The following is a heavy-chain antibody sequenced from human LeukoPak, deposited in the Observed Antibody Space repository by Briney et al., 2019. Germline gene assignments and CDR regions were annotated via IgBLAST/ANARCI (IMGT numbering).Heavy chain of an antibody. J-gene: IGHJ4*02. D-gene: IGHD3-22*01. CDR3: ARILGSGYSAEF. Sequence: GGSLRLSCAAAGFTFRNFGMDWVRQAQGKGLEWVAVIHYDGNKKYYADSVRGRFTISKDNSKNTLYMQMNSLRAEDTAVYYCARILGSGYSAEFWGQGTLVTASS. CDR1: GFTFRNFG. CDR2: IHYDGNKK. V-gene: IGHV3-33*01.